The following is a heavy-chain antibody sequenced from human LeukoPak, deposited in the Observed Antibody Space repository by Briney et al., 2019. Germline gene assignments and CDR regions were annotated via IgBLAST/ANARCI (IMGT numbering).Heavy chain of an antibody. CDR2: ISSSGSTI. CDR3: ARAYGDAFDY. V-gene: IGHV3-48*03. Sequence: GGSLRLSCAASGFTFSSYEMNWVRQAPGKGLEWVSYISSSGSTIYYADSVKGRFTISRDNAKNSLYLQRTSLRAEDTAVYYCARAYGDAFDYWGQGTLVTVSS. CDR1: GFTFSSYE. J-gene: IGHJ4*02. D-gene: IGHD4-17*01.